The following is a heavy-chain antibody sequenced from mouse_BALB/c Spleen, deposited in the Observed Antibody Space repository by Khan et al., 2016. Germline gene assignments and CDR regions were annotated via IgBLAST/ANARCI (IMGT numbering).Heavy chain of an antibody. CDR2: ILPGTGNT. J-gene: IGHJ4*01. V-gene: IGHV1-9*01. CDR3: ARAFYGHYYAMDY. Sequence: QGQLKESGAELMKPGASVKISCKATGYTFSSYWIEWVKQRPGHGLEWIGEILPGTGNTNYNEKFKGKATFTADTSSNTAYMQLSSLTSEDSAVYYCARAFYGHYYAMDYWGQGTSVTVSS. CDR1: GYTFSSYW. D-gene: IGHD2-10*01.